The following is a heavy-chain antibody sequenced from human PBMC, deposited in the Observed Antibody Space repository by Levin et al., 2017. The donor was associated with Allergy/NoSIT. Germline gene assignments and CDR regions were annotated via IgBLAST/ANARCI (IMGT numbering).Heavy chain of an antibody. V-gene: IGHV4-59*01. J-gene: IGHJ5*02. CDR1: GGSISSNY. D-gene: IGHD3-3*01. CDR3: ARWGSPISGAIVALGTYRFDP. CDR2: IYHTGTT. Sequence: GSLRLSCTVSGGSISSNYWSWIRQPPGKGLEWIGHIYHTGTTNYNPSLKSRVSISLDTSKNQFSLRLSSVTAADTAVYFCARWGSPISGAIVALGTYRFDPWGQGNRVTVSS.